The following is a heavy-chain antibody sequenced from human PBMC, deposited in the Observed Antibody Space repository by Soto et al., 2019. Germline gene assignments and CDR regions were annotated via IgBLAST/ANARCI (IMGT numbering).Heavy chain of an antibody. Sequence: ASVKVSCKASGYTFTSYAMHWVRQAPGQRLEWMGWINAGNGNTKYSQKFQGRVTITRDTSASTAYMELSSLRSEDTAVYYCARDLPHDSSEEPNWFDPWGQGTLVTVSS. J-gene: IGHJ5*02. V-gene: IGHV1-3*01. CDR3: ARDLPHDSSEEPNWFDP. CDR2: INAGNGNT. CDR1: GYTFTSYA. D-gene: IGHD3-22*01.